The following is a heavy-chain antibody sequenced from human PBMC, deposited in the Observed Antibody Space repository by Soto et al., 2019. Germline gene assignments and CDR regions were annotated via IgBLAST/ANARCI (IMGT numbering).Heavy chain of an antibody. CDR2: IKAKSDGGTT. CDR3: MTPNISDYY. J-gene: IGHJ4*02. Sequence: GGSLRLSCAASGFTFSKARMSWVRQAPGKGLEWVGRIKAKSDGGTTDYAAPLKGRFTISRDDSKNTLYLQMSSLKIEDTAVYFCMTPNISDYYWGQGALVTVSS. V-gene: IGHV3-15*05. CDR1: GFTFSKAR. D-gene: IGHD3-22*01.